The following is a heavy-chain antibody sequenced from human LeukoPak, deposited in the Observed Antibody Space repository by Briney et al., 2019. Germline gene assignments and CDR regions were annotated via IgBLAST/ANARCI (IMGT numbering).Heavy chain of an antibody. D-gene: IGHD2-2*01. CDR1: GGSISSGGYY. V-gene: IGHV4-31*03. CDR2: IYYSGST. Sequence: SETLSLTCTVSGGSISSGGYYWSWIRQHPGKGLEWIGYIYYSGSTYYNPSLKSRVTISVDTSKNQFSLKLSSVAAADTAVYYCARVVVVPAARGSFDYWGQRTLVTVSS. CDR3: ARVVVVPAARGSFDY. J-gene: IGHJ4*02.